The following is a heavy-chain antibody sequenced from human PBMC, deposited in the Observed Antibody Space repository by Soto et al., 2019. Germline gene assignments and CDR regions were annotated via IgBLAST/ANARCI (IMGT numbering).Heavy chain of an antibody. D-gene: IGHD3-9*01. Sequence: QVRLVQSGAEVKKPGASVRVSCKASGYTFITYGLTWVRRAPGQGREWMGWISAKNGNTNYPQQLQGRVTMTTDTSTTRAYMERRSVRSDDTAVYYCARVSYYDALIGYYPQKFYYAAMDVWGQGTTVTVSS. J-gene: IGHJ6*02. CDR1: GYTFITYG. CDR2: ISAKNGNT. V-gene: IGHV1-18*04. CDR3: ARVSYYDALIGYYPQKFYYAAMDV.